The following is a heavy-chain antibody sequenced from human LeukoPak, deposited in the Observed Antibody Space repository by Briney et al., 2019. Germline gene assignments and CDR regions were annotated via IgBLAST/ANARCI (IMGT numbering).Heavy chain of an antibody. V-gene: IGHV1-2*02. J-gene: IGHJ4*02. D-gene: IGHD2/OR15-2a*01. CDR1: GYTLTGYY. Sequence: GASVKVSCKASGYTLTGYYMHWVRQAPGQGLEWMGWINPNSGGTNYAQKFQGGVTMTRDTSISTAYMELSRLRSDDTAVYYCARDNSSNFDYWGQGTLVTVSS. CDR3: ARDNSSNFDY. CDR2: INPNSGGT.